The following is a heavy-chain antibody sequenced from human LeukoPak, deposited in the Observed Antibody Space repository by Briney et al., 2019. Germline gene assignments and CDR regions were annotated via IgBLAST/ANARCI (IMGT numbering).Heavy chain of an antibody. Sequence: ASVNVSCTASGYTFTIYYMHWVRQAPGQGLEWMGIINPSGGSTSYAQKFQGRVTMTRDTSTSTVYMELSSLRSEDTVVYYCARGQYYYDSSGYPTPLDYWGQGTLVTVSS. CDR2: INPSGGST. J-gene: IGHJ4*02. CDR1: GYTFTIYY. V-gene: IGHV1-46*01. D-gene: IGHD3-22*01. CDR3: ARGQYYYDSSGYPTPLDY.